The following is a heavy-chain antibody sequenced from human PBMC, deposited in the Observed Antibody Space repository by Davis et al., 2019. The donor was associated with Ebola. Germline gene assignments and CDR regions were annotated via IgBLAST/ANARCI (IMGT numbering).Heavy chain of an antibody. CDR2: ISAYNGNT. D-gene: IGHD1-26*01. Sequence: ASLKISCKASSYTFTSYGISWVRQAPGQGLEWMGWISAYNGNTNYAQKLQGRVTMTTNTSRSTANMELRSLRSDDKAVYYCAREAGATTRIYDSWGKGTLVTVSS. J-gene: IGHJ5*01. CDR3: AREAGATTRIYDS. V-gene: IGHV1-18*01. CDR1: SYTFTSYG.